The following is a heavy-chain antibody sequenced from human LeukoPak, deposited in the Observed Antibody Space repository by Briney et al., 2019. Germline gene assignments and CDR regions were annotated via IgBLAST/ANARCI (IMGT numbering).Heavy chain of an antibody. J-gene: IGHJ4*02. D-gene: IGHD2-15*01. CDR2: FYYTGST. Sequence: TPSETLSLTCAVSGGSISSGGYSWSWIRQPPGKGLEWIGYFYYTGSTNYNPSFKSRVTLSVDTSKNQFSLKLISVTAADTAVYYCARAQPPPGGSPYNYWGQGTLVTVSS. V-gene: IGHV4-61*08. CDR1: GGSISSGGYS. CDR3: ARAQPPPGGSPYNY.